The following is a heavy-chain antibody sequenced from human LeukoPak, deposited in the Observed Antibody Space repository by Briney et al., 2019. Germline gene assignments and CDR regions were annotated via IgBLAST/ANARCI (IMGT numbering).Heavy chain of an antibody. CDR3: ARDVHGDYGSGWFDP. D-gene: IGHD4-17*01. J-gene: IGHJ5*02. CDR1: GGTFNNSA. V-gene: IGHV1-69*05. CDR2: IMPLFGTA. Sequence: SVKVSCKTSGGTFNNSAISWVRQAPGQGLEWLGGIMPLFGTAGYAQKFQGRVTITKDESTRTDYLELTSLTSDDTAVYYCARDVHGDYGSGWFDPWGQGTLVSVSS.